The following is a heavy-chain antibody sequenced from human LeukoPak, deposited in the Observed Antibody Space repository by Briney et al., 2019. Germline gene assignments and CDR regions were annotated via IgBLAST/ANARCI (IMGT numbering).Heavy chain of an antibody. CDR2: IYYSGST. CDR1: GGSISSYY. J-gene: IGHJ4*02. Sequence: SETLSLTCTVSGGSISSYYWSWIRQPPGKGLEWIGYIYYSGSTNYNPSLKSRVTISVDTSKNQFSLKLNSVTAADTAIYYCAKHNGGGIVSYVAPGPPDYFDHWGQGALVTVSS. D-gene: IGHD2-21*01. CDR3: AKHNGGGIVSYVAPGPPDYFDH. V-gene: IGHV4-59*12.